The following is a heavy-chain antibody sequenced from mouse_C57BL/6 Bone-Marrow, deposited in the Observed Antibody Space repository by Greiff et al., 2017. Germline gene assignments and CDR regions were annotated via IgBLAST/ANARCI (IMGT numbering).Heavy chain of an antibody. Sequence: EVHLVESEGGLVQPGSSMKLSCTASGFTFSDYYMAWVRQVPEKGLEWVANINYDGSSTDYLDTLKSHFIISRDNAKNILYLQMSSLKSEDTATYYCARGEDSRGYFDDWGQGTTLTVSS. V-gene: IGHV5-16*01. CDR2: INYDGSST. J-gene: IGHJ2*01. D-gene: IGHD6-1*01. CDR3: ARGEDSRGYFDD. CDR1: GFTFSDYY.